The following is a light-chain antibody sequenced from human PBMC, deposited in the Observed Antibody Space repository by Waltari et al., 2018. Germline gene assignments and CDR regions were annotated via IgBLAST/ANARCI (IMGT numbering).Light chain of an antibody. CDR3: QTWDSSLSRYV. CDR1: HLGSKW. Sequence: SFELTQPSSVSVSPGQTASIACSGDHLGSKWTSWYQQKAGQSPGLVIYADSERPSGVPGRISAARSGDTVTLNISGTQDMDEADYYCQTWDSSLSRYVFGSGTEVTVL. V-gene: IGLV3-1*01. CDR2: ADS. J-gene: IGLJ1*01.